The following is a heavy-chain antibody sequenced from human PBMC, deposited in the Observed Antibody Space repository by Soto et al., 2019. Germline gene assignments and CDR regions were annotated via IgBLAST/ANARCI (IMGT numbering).Heavy chain of an antibody. Sequence: SETLSLTCAVYGGSFSGYYWSWIRQPPGKGLEWIGEINHSGSTNYNPSLKSRVTISVGTSKNQFSLKLSSVTAADTAVYYCARDKARLYYYYMAVWGKGTTVTVSS. J-gene: IGHJ6*03. D-gene: IGHD6-6*01. CDR3: ARDKARLYYYYMAV. CDR2: INHSGST. CDR1: GGSFSGYY. V-gene: IGHV4-34*01.